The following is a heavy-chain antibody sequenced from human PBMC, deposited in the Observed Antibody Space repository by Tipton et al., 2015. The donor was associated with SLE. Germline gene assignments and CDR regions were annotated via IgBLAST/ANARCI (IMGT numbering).Heavy chain of an antibody. CDR1: GGSISSYY. J-gene: IGHJ6*03. CDR2: IYYSGST. D-gene: IGHD6-13*01. CDR3: ARWAADSYMDV. Sequence: TLSLTCTVSGGSISSYYWSWIRQPPGKGLEWIGYIYYSGSTNYNPSLKSRVTISVDTSKNQFSLKLMSLTAADTAVYYCARWAADSYMDVWGKGTTVTVSS. V-gene: IGHV4-59*12.